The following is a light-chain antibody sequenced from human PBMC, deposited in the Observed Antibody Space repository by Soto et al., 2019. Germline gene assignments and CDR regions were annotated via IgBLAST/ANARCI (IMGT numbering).Light chain of an antibody. CDR2: AAS. CDR3: LQDYDYPYT. Sequence: AIQMTQSPSSLSASVGDRVTITCRASQGIRNDLAWYQQKPGKAPKLLIYAASSLQSGVPSRFSGSGSDTDFTLTISSLQPEDFATYYCLQDYDYPYTFGHGTKLEIK. J-gene: IGKJ2*01. V-gene: IGKV1-6*01. CDR1: QGIRND.